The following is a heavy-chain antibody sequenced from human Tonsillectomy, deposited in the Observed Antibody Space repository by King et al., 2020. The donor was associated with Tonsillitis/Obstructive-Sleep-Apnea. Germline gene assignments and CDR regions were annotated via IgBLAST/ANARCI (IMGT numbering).Heavy chain of an antibody. D-gene: IGHD3-16*02. Sequence: QLVQSGGGLVQPGGSLRLSCAASGFTFSSYEMNWVRQAPGKGLEWVSXXXSSGSXXYYTDSVKGRFTISRDNAKNSLYLQMXSXRAEDTAVYYCARDDQVILDAFDIWGQGTMVTVSS. V-gene: IGHV3-48*03. CDR2: XXSSGSXX. CDR1: GFTFSSYE. CDR3: ARDDQVILDAFDI. J-gene: IGHJ3*02.